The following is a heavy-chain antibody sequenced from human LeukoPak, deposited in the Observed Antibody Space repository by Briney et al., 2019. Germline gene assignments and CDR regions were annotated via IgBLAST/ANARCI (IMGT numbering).Heavy chain of an antibody. CDR1: GFTFSGYG. J-gene: IGHJ4*02. CDR3: ARDRGRFKAFDY. CDR2: ISGNGGAT. Sequence: PGGTLRLSCAASGFTFSGYGMSWVRQAPGKGLEWVSAISGNGGATYYGDSVKGRFTISRDNSKNTLYLQMYSLRAEDTALYYCARDRGRFKAFDYWGQGTLVTVSS. V-gene: IGHV3-23*01. D-gene: IGHD1-26*01.